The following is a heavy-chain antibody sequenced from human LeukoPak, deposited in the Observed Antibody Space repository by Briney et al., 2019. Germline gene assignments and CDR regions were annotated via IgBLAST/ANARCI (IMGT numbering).Heavy chain of an antibody. CDR2: ISYDGSNK. CDR3: ARDDDYGDYPFDY. V-gene: IGHV3-30-3*01. CDR1: GFTFSSYA. J-gene: IGHJ4*02. Sequence: GRSLRLSCAASGFTFSSYATLWVRQAPGRGLEWVAVISYDGSNKYYADSVKGRFTISRDNSKNTLYLQMNSLRAEDTAVYYCARDDDYGDYPFDYWGQGTLVTVSS. D-gene: IGHD4-17*01.